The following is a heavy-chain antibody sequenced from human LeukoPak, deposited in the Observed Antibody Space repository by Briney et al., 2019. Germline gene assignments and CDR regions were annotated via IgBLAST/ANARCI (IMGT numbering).Heavy chain of an antibody. J-gene: IGHJ4*02. D-gene: IGHD2-15*01. CDR1: GGSISSSSYY. CDR3: ARLGVVVVAATAHFDY. V-gene: IGHV4-39*01. Sequence: SETLSLTCTVSGGSISSSSYYWGWIRQPPGKGLEWTGSIYYSGSTYYNPSLKSRVTISVDTSKNQFSLKLSSVTAADTAVYYCARLGVVVVAATAHFDYWGQGTLVTVYS. CDR2: IYYSGST.